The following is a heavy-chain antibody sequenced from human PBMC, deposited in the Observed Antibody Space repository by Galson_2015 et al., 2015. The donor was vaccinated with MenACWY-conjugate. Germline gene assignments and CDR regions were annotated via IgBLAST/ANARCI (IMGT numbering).Heavy chain of an antibody. Sequence: QSGAEVTKPGDSLQISCKASGYIFTTYWIAWVRQMPGKGLEWMGLISPGDSNTRYSPPFQGQVTISADKSISTAYLQWNSLQASDTAMYYCARHPPGGRGMDVWGQGTPVTVSS. J-gene: IGHJ6*02. CDR3: ARHPPGGRGMDV. CDR2: ISPGDSNT. V-gene: IGHV5-51*01. CDR1: GYIFTTYW. D-gene: IGHD1-26*01.